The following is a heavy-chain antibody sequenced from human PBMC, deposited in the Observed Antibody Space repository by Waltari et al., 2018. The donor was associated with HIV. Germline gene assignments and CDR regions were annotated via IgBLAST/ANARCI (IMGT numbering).Heavy chain of an antibody. CDR2: IIWSGSGR. CDR1: GFRFNNYG. J-gene: IGHJ6*02. V-gene: IGHV3-9*01. CDR3: VKDAYYFDDTTRRYGLDV. Sequence: EVQLVEFGGGLVQPGRSLRLSCAASGFRFNNYGMHWVRQAPGKGLGWVSGIIWSGSGREYAASGKGLFSVARDNAKNSLFLQMNSLRPEDTVVYYCVKDAYYFDDTTRRYGLDVWGQGTTVTVSS. D-gene: IGHD3-22*01.